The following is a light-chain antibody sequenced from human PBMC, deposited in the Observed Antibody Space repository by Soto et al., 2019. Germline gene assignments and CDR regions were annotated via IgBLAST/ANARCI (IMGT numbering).Light chain of an antibody. V-gene: IGKV3-20*01. Sequence: EIVLTQSPGALSLSPGERAALSCRASQSVSSSYLACYQQKPGQAPRLLIYGASSRATGIPDRFSGSGSGTDFTLTISRLEPEDFSVYYCHQYVSTPLTFGGGTKVDI. CDR1: QSVSSSY. CDR3: HQYVSTPLT. J-gene: IGKJ4*01. CDR2: GAS.